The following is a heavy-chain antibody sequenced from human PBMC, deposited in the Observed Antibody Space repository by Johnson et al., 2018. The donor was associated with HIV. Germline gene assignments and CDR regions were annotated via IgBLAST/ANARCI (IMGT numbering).Heavy chain of an antibody. CDR1: GFTFSSYA. D-gene: IGHD6-6*01. V-gene: IGHV3-30*04. J-gene: IGHJ3*02. CDR3: AKDRGSALAQLPIFPSAFDI. CDR2: ISSDGSNK. Sequence: QVQLVESGGGVVQPGRSLRLSCAASGFTFSSYAMHWVRQAPGKGLEWVAVISSDGSNKYYADSVKGRFTISRDNSKNTLSLQMNSLRAEDTAVYYCAKDRGSALAQLPIFPSAFDIWGQGTMVTVSS.